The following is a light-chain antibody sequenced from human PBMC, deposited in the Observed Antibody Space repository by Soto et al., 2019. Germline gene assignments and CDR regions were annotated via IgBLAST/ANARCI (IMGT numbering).Light chain of an antibody. CDR3: AAWDDTLRGVI. CDR2: YND. Sequence: QSVLTQPPSLSEAPRQRVTISCSGGTSNIGNNAVNWYQQLPGEAPKLLIYYNDLVASGVSDRFSGSKSGTSASLAINGLRPEDEADYYCAAWDDTLRGVIFGGATQLTVL. V-gene: IGLV1-36*01. J-gene: IGLJ2*01. CDR1: TSNIGNNA.